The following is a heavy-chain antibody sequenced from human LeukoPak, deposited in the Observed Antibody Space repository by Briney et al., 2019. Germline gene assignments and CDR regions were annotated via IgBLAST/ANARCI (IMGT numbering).Heavy chain of an antibody. Sequence: KPSETLSLTCTVSGDSVSGISFYWSWIRQPLGKGLQYMGYIQYSGSTNYNPSLKSRVTISVDTSKNQFSLKLSSVTAADTAVYYCARYYDSSGYWSTPHFDYWGQGTLVTVSS. V-gene: IGHV4-61*01. CDR1: GDSVSGISFY. D-gene: IGHD3-22*01. J-gene: IGHJ4*02. CDR2: IQYSGST. CDR3: ARYYDSSGYWSTPHFDY.